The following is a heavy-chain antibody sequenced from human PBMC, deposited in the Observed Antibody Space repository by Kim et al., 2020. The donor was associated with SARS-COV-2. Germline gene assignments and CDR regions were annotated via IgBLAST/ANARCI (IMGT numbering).Heavy chain of an antibody. D-gene: IGHD2-2*01. V-gene: IGHV3-30*04. Sequence: GGSLRLSCAASGFTFSSYAMHWVRQAPGKGLEWVAVISYDGSNKYYADSVKGRFTISRDNSKNTLYLQMNSLRAEDTAVYYCASSIGVVVPAAVYYYYGMDVWGQGTTVTVSS. CDR3: ASSIGVVVPAAVYYYYGMDV. CDR2: ISYDGSNK. J-gene: IGHJ6*02. CDR1: GFTFSSYA.